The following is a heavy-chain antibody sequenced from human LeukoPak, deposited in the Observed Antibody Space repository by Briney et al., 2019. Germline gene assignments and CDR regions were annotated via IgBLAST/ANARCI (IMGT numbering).Heavy chain of an antibody. CDR3: ARVSSGWWDDY. D-gene: IGHD6-19*01. CDR2: ISSGSSYI. Sequence: GGSLRLSCAASGFTFSNYEMNWVRQAPGKGLEWVSVISSGSSYINYADSVRGRFTISRDNAKNSLYLQMNSLRAEDTAVYYCARVSSGWWDDYWGQGTLVTVSS. J-gene: IGHJ4*02. V-gene: IGHV3-21*01. CDR1: GFTFSNYE.